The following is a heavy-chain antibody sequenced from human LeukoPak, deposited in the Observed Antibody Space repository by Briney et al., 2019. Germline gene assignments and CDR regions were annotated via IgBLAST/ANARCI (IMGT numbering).Heavy chain of an antibody. Sequence: GGSLRLSCAASGFTFDDYTMHWVRQAPGKGLEWVSLISWDGGSTYYADSVKGRFTISRDNSKNSLYLQMNSLRTEDTALYYCAKGGFGDGYNFGYWGQGTLVTVSS. J-gene: IGHJ4*02. D-gene: IGHD5-24*01. V-gene: IGHV3-43*01. CDR2: ISWDGGST. CDR3: AKGGFGDGYNFGY. CDR1: GFTFDDYT.